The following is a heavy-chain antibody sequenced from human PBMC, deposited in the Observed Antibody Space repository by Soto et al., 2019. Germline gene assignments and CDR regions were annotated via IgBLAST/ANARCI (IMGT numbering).Heavy chain of an antibody. CDR2: ISWNSGSM. D-gene: IGHD3-10*01. CDR1: VFTFDDYA. V-gene: IGHV3-9*01. Sequence: LRLSCAASVFTFDDYAMHWVRQAPGKGLEWVSGISWNSGSMGYADSVKGRFTISGDNVKSSLYLQMNSLRAEDTALYYCAKDRYDYYGSESNYGMDVWGQGTTVTVSS. CDR3: AKDRYDYYGSESNYGMDV. J-gene: IGHJ6*02.